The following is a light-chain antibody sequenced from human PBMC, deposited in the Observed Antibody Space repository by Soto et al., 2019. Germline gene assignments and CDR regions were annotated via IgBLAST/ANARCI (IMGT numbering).Light chain of an antibody. CDR3: QQYDSFSVT. CDR1: QSISSY. Sequence: VGASVTLTCRASQSISSYLNWYQQKPGQAPNLLIYKASTLESGVPSRFSGSGSGTEFRLTISTMQPDDFATYYCQQYDSFSVTFGQGTRLEIK. J-gene: IGKJ5*01. CDR2: KAS. V-gene: IGKV1-5*03.